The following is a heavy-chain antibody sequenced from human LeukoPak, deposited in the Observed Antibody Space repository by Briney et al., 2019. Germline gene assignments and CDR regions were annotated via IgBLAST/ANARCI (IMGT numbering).Heavy chain of an antibody. D-gene: IGHD6-13*01. V-gene: IGHV1-8*03. CDR1: GYTFTSYD. CDR3: ARTAAAGRNNYYYYYMDV. J-gene: IGHJ6*03. CDR2: MNPNSGNT. Sequence: ASVKVSCKASGYTFTSYDINWVRQATGQGLEWMGWMNPNSGNTGYAQKFQGRVTITRNTSISTAYMELSSLRSEDTAVYYCARTAAAGRNNYYYYYMDVWGKGTTVTVSS.